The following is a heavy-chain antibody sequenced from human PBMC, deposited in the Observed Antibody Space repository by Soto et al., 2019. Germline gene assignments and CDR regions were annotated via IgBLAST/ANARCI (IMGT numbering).Heavy chain of an antibody. V-gene: IGHV3-15*07. D-gene: IGHD2-15*01. CDR2: PKSKKDGRTT. J-gene: IGHJ6*02. Sequence: GGDLRLSCTSSDFTLSNAWLNWVRHAPRKWLEGDGRPKSKKDGRTTDYAAPVKGRFTISRDDSKNTLYLQMNSLKTEDTAVYYCTTQSSPQPLDIVVVVAATTDYYYYYGMDVWGQGTTVTVSS. CDR1: DFTLSNAW. CDR3: TTQSSPQPLDIVVVVAATTDYYYYYGMDV.